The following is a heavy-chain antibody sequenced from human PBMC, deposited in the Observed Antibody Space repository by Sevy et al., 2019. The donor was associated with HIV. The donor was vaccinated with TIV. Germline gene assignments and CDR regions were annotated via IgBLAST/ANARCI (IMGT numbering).Heavy chain of an antibody. D-gene: IGHD5-12*01. J-gene: IGHJ4*02. V-gene: IGHV3-30-3*01. Sequence: GGSLRLSCAASGFTFSSYAVHWVRQAPGKGLEWVSVISYDGSNKYYADSVKGRFTISRYNSKNTLYLQMNSLRAEDAAVYYCARATRGGWLQLWWGQGTLVTVSS. CDR2: ISYDGSNK. CDR3: ARATRGGWLQLW. CDR1: GFTFSSYA.